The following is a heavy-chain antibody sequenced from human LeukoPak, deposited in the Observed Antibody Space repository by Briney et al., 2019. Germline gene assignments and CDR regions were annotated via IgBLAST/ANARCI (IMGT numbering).Heavy chain of an antibody. V-gene: IGHV1-2*02. CDR3: ARDGPAQMVDFDY. Sequence: ASVKVSCKASGYTFSGNGWYLYWLRQAPGQGLECMGWIYPNNGATAYAQKFQGRVAMTRDTSITTAYMELSGLRPDDTAVYYCARDGPAQMVDFDYWGQGTLVTVSS. J-gene: IGHJ4*02. CDR2: IYPNNGAT. D-gene: IGHD3-10*01. CDR1: GYTFSGNGWY.